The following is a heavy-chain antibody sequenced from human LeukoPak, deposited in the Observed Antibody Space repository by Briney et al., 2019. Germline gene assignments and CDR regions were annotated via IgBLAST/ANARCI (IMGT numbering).Heavy chain of an antibody. CDR3: AREREYYYDSSGYYSDAFDI. V-gene: IGHV4-59*01. J-gene: IGHJ3*02. Sequence: SETLSLTCAVSGGSITSYFWSWIRQPPGKGREWIGYFYDSGSTKYNPSLKSRVTISVHTSKNQFSLKLNSVNAADTAVYYCAREREYYYDSSGYYSDAFDIWGQGTMVTVSS. CDR2: FYDSGST. CDR1: GGSITSYF. D-gene: IGHD3-22*01.